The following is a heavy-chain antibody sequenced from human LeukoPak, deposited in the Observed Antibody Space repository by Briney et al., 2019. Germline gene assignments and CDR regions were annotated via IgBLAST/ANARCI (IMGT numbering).Heavy chain of an antibody. CDR1: AVTFSSYW. CDR2: INPDGSST. D-gene: IGHD6-13*01. Sequence: GGSLRLSCAASAVTFSSYWMHSVRQAPGKGLVWVSRINPDGSSTNYADSVKGRFTTSRDNVKNTLYLQMDSLRAEDTAVYYCATPGIRDQYDFDSWGQGTLVTVSS. J-gene: IGHJ4*02. V-gene: IGHV3-74*01. CDR3: ATPGIRDQYDFDS.